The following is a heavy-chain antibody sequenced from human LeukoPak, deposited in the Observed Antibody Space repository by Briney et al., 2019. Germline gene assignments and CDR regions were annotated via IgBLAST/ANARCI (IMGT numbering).Heavy chain of an antibody. Sequence: SGPTLVNPTQTLTLTCTFSGFSLSTSGMCVSWIRQPPRKALEWLARIDWDDDKYYSTSLKTRLTISKDTSKNQVVLTMTNMDPVDTATYYCARGYSSSWYYWFDPWGQGTLVTVSS. CDR1: GFSLSTSGMC. J-gene: IGHJ5*02. V-gene: IGHV2-70*11. CDR2: IDWDDDK. D-gene: IGHD6-13*01. CDR3: ARGYSSSWYYWFDP.